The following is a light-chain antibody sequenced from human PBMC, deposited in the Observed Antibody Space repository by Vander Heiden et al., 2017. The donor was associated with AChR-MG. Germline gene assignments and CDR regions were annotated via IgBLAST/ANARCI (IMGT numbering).Light chain of an antibody. Sequence: QSALTQPASVSGSPGQSITISCTGTSSDVGGYNYVAWYQQHPANAPKLMIYDVSNRPAGVANRFSGSKSGNTASLTISGLQAEDEADYYCSSYTSSSTYVFGTGTKVTVL. J-gene: IGLJ1*01. CDR3: SSYTSSSTYV. V-gene: IGLV2-14*01. CDR1: SSDVGGYNY. CDR2: DVS.